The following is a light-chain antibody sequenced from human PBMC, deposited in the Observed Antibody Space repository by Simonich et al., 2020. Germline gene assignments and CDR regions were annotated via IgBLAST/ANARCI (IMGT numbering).Light chain of an antibody. J-gene: IGLJ2*01. CDR3: SSYTSSSVV. CDR2: DVS. CDR1: SSDVGGYNY. Sequence: QSALTQPASVSGSPGQSITISCTGTSSDVGGYNYVSWYQQHPAKAPKLMIYDVSMRPSGVSNRFSGSKSGNTASLTISGLQAEDEADDYCSSYTSSSVVFGGGTKLTVL. V-gene: IGLV2-14*01.